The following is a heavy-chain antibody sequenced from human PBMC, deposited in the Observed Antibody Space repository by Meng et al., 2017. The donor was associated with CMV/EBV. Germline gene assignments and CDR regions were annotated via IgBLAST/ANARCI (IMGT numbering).Heavy chain of an antibody. CDR2: ISSSSSYI. J-gene: IGHJ6*02. CDR1: GFTFSSYS. Sequence: GGSLRPSCAASGFTFSSYSMNWVRQAPGKGLEWVSSISSSSSYIYYADSVKGRFTISRDNAKNSLYLQMNSLRAEDTAVYYCARDLSNYDILTGYQYYYYGMDVWGQGTTVTVSS. V-gene: IGHV3-21*01. D-gene: IGHD3-9*01. CDR3: ARDLSNYDILTGYQYYYYGMDV.